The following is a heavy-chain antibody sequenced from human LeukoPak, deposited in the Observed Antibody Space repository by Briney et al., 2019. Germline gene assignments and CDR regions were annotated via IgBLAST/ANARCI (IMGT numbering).Heavy chain of an antibody. V-gene: IGHV4-30-4*08. Sequence: PSETLSLTCTVSGGSISSGDYYWSWIRQPPGKGLERIGYIYYSGSTYYNPSLKSRVTISVDTSNNQFSLKLSSVTAADTAVYYCARIAAVGTWYFQHWGQGTLVTVSS. CDR2: IYYSGST. J-gene: IGHJ1*01. CDR3: ARIAAVGTWYFQH. CDR1: GGSISSGDYY. D-gene: IGHD6-13*01.